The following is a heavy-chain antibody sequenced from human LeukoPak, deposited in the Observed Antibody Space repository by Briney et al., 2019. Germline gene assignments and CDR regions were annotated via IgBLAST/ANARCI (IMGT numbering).Heavy chain of an antibody. D-gene: IGHD6-6*01. CDR3: AKDQSLEQLVLPLFDY. V-gene: IGHV3-74*01. CDR1: GFTFSSYW. J-gene: IGHJ4*02. Sequence: GGSLRLSCAASGFTFSSYWMNWVRQAPGKGLVWVARIKPDGSSISSADSVKGRFTISRDNAKNTLYLQMNSLRAEDTAVYYCAKDQSLEQLVLPLFDYWGQGTLVTVSS. CDR2: IKPDGSSI.